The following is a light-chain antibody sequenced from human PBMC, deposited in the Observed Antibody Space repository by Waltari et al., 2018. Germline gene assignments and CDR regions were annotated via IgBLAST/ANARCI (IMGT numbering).Light chain of an antibody. CDR1: SSDVGHYNR. CDR3: SSYTSSNTHV. J-gene: IGLJ1*01. V-gene: IGLV2-18*02. Sequence: QSALTQPPSVSGSPGQSVTISCTGTSSDVGHYNRVSWYQQPPGTAPKLMIYEVNNRPSGVPDRFSGSTSGNTASLTISGLQAEDEADYYCSSYTSSNTHVFGTGTKVTVL. CDR2: EVN.